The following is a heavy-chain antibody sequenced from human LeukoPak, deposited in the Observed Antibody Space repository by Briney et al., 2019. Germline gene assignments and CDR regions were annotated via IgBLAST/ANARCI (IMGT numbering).Heavy chain of an antibody. D-gene: IGHD3-10*01. CDR3: ARGAPYYYGSGSFRYFDY. CDR2: INHSGST. V-gene: IGHV4-34*01. Sequence: SETLSLTCAVYGGSFSGYHWSWIRQPPGKGLEWIGEINHSGSTNYNPSLKSRVTISVDTSKNQFSLKLSSVTAADTAVYYCARGAPYYYGSGSFRYFDYWGQGTLVTVSS. CDR1: GGSFSGYH. J-gene: IGHJ4*02.